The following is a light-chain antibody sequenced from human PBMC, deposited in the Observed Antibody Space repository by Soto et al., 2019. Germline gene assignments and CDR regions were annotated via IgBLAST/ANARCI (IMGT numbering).Light chain of an antibody. CDR3: QHYAGGSRIT. Sequence: EIVMTQSPGTLSLSPGERATLSCRASQSVSSRLAWYQQKPGLAPRLLISGASSRATGIPDRFSGSGFGTDFTLTISRLEPEDFALYYCQHYAGGSRITFGQGTRLEIK. J-gene: IGKJ5*01. V-gene: IGKV3-20*01. CDR2: GAS. CDR1: QSVSSR.